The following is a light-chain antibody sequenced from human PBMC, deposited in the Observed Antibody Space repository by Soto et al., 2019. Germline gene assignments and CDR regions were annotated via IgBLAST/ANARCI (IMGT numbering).Light chain of an antibody. CDR3: QRYNSYSRT. Sequence: DIQMTQSPSTLSASVGDRVSITCRASQSISNWLAWNQQKPGKVPKLLIYDASSLESGVPSRFSGSGSGTEFTLTISGLQPDDFAAYYCQRYNSYSRTFGQRTKVDI. J-gene: IGKJ1*01. CDR2: DAS. V-gene: IGKV1-5*01. CDR1: QSISNW.